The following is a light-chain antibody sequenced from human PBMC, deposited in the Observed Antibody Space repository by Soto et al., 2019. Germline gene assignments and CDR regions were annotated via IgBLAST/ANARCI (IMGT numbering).Light chain of an antibody. CDR1: QGISSD. V-gene: IGKV1-8*01. Sequence: AIRMTQSPSSLSASTGDRVTITCRASQGISSDLAWYQQKPGKAPKLLIYAASTLQSGVPSRFSGSGSGTDFTLTLSCLQSEDFATYYCQQYSHLITFGQGTLLEIK. CDR2: AAS. CDR3: QQYSHLIT. J-gene: IGKJ5*01.